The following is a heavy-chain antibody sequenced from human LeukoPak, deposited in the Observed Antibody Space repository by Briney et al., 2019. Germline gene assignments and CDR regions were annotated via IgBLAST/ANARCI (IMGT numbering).Heavy chain of an antibody. V-gene: IGHV5-51*01. CDR2: IYPGDSDT. J-gene: IGHJ4*02. CDR3: ARLRWPRGGRSSFDY. CDR1: GYIFTSNW. D-gene: IGHD3-10*01. Sequence: GESLKISCQGSGYIFTSNWIGWVRQMPGKGLEWMGFIYPGDSDTRYSPSFEGQVTISVDKSISTAYLQWSSLKASDTAMYYCARLRWPRGGRSSFDYWGQGALVTVSS.